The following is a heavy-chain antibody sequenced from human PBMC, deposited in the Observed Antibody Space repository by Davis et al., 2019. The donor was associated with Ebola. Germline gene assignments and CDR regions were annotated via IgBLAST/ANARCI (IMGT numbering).Heavy chain of an antibody. CDR1: GDSINSGSYH. Sequence: PGGSLRLSCSVSGDSINSGSYHWTWIRQSPRQGLEWIGLIFSSGATNYNPSLKGRVTMSVDTSKNQFSLNLRSVTAADTAVYYCAREGYSSGWSLPAGYYMDVWGRGITVTVSS. CDR3: AREGYSSGWSLPAGYYMDV. D-gene: IGHD6-19*01. CDR2: IFSSGAT. V-gene: IGHV4-61*01. J-gene: IGHJ6*03.